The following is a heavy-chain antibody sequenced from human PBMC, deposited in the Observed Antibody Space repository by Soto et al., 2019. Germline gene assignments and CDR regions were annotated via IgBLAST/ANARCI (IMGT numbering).Heavy chain of an antibody. J-gene: IGHJ5*02. Sequence: QIELQESGPGLVKPSQTLSLTCFVSGYFIGAGGYYWSWIRHHPGKGLEWIGSFYSSGSIIYNPSLRSRVSITGDMSTNQFSMSLTSVTAADTARYYRARMYSSGSGWFHPWGQGTLVTVSS. D-gene: IGHD6-19*01. CDR2: FYSSGSI. CDR3: ARMYSSGSGWFHP. CDR1: GYFIGAGGYY. V-gene: IGHV4-31*03.